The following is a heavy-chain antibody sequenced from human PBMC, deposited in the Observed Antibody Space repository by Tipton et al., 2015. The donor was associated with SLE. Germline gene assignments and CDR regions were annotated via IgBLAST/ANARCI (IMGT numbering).Heavy chain of an antibody. J-gene: IGHJ3*01. V-gene: IGHV4-59*04. CDR3: ARGGSFEAFDF. Sequence: GSLRLSCTVSGGSISSHYWSWIRQPPGKGLEWIGSIYHSGSTYYNPSLKSRVTISVDTSKNQFSLKLRSVTAADTAVYYCARGGSFEAFDFWGQGTMVTVSS. CDR1: GGSISSHY. CDR2: IYHSGST. D-gene: IGHD2-15*01.